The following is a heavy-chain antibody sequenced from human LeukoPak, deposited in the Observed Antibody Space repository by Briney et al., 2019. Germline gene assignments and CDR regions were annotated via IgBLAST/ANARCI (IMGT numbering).Heavy chain of an antibody. Sequence: SETLSLTCAVYGGSSSGYYWSWIRQPPGKGLEWIGEINHSGSTNYNPSLKSRVTISVDTSKNQFSLKLSSVTAADTAVYYCARGSVYYGSGSYDYWGQGTLVTVSS. J-gene: IGHJ4*02. CDR3: ARGSVYYGSGSYDY. D-gene: IGHD3-10*01. CDR2: INHSGST. CDR1: GGSSSGYY. V-gene: IGHV4-34*01.